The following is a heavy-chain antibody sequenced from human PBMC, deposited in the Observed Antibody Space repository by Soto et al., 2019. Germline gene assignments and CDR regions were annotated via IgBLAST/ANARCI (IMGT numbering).Heavy chain of an antibody. CDR3: ARIPSP. CDR1: GGSISSGGYS. CDR2: IYHSGST. V-gene: IGHV4-30-2*01. D-gene: IGHD2-21*01. J-gene: IGHJ5*02. Sequence: SETLSPTCAVSGGSISSGGYSWSWIRQPPGKGLEWIGYIYHSGSTYYNSSLKSRVTISVDRSKNQFSLKLSSVTAADTAVYYCARIPSPWGQGTLVTV.